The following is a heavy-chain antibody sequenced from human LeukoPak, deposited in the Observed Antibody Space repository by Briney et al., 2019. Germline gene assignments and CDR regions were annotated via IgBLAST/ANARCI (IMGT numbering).Heavy chain of an antibody. CDR2: VNHSGSI. CDR3: AREYDS. CDR1: GGSFSTYY. Sequence: PSETLSLSCAVSGGSFSTYYWSWIRQPPGKGLEWIGEVNHSGSINYSPSLMSRVTMSVDTSMNQLSLKLTSVTAADTAVYYCAREYDSWGQGTLVTVSS. D-gene: IGHD2/OR15-2a*01. V-gene: IGHV4-34*10. J-gene: IGHJ5*01.